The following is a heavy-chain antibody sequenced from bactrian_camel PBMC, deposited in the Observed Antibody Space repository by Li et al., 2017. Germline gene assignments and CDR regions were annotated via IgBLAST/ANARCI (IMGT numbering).Heavy chain of an antibody. CDR3: AANTVDGEREYSF. D-gene: IGHD4*01. Sequence: HVQLVESGGGSVQAGGSLRLSCAASGYTYSSYCMGWFRQAPGKEREGVAGIESDGSTSYADSVKGRFTVSQDSAKNILYLQMNSLKSEDTALYYCAANTVDGEREYSFRGQGTQVTVS. J-gene: IGHJ4*01. V-gene: IGHV3S26*01. CDR1: GYTYSSYC. CDR2: IESDGST.